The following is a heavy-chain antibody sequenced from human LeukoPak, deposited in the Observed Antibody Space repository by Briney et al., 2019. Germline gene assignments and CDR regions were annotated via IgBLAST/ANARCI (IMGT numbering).Heavy chain of an antibody. D-gene: IGHD4-23*01. V-gene: IGHV3-21*01. J-gene: IGHJ4*02. CDR1: GFMFSSNW. CDR2: ISSSSSYI. CDR3: ARDDGYGGNGGGIDY. Sequence: GGSLRLSCAASGFMFSSNWMSWVRLAPGKGLEWVSSISSSSSYIYYADSVKGRFTISRDNAKNSLYLQMNSLRAEDTAVYYCARDDGYGGNGGGIDYWGQGTLVTVSS.